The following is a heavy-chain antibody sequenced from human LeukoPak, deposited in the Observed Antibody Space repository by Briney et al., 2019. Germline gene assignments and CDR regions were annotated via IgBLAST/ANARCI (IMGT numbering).Heavy chain of an antibody. CDR1: GFTFSSYA. CDR2: ISYDGSNK. D-gene: IGHD2-2*01. CDR3: ARQHVVPAAPGAFDI. V-gene: IGHV3-30-3*01. J-gene: IGHJ3*02. Sequence: GGSLRLSCAASGFTFSSYAMHWVRQAPGKGLEWVAVISYDGSNKYYADSVKGRFTISRDNSKNTLYLQMNSLRAEDTAVYYCARQHVVPAAPGAFDIWGQGTVVTVSS.